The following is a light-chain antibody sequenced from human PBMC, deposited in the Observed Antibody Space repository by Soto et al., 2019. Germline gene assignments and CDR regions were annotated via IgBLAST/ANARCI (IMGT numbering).Light chain of an antibody. CDR2: DAS. V-gene: IGKV3-20*01. CDR3: QQYGGSPPIT. Sequence: EIVLTQSPGTVSLSPGERATLSCRASQSVSSNYLAWYQQKPGQAPRLLIYDASTRATGIPDRFSGSGSGTDFTLTISRLEPEDFAVYYCQQYGGSPPITFGQGTRLEIK. J-gene: IGKJ5*01. CDR1: QSVSSNY.